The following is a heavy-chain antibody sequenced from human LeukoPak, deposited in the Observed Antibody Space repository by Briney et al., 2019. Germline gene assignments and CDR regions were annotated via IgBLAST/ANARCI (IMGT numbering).Heavy chain of an antibody. V-gene: IGHV4-59*01. CDR3: AKGRVSSSTWYSTYYYYFYMDV. CDR1: DDSITMYY. J-gene: IGHJ6*03. CDR2: VDHTGST. D-gene: IGHD1-1*01. Sequence: SETLSLTCSVSDDSITMYYWTWIRQPPGKGLEWIGYVDHTGSTNFNPSLNGRVSISRDTTNNLFSLRLRSVTAADTAVYFCAKGRVSSSTWYSTYYYYFYMDVWGKGTTVTVSS.